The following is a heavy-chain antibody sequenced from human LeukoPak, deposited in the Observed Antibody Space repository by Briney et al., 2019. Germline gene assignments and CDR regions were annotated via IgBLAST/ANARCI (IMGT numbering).Heavy chain of an antibody. D-gene: IGHD3-10*01. CDR2: INHSGST. CDR3: ARGGSRSGDY. V-gene: IGHV4-39*07. CDR1: GGSISSSTYY. J-gene: IGHJ4*02. Sequence: PSETLSLTCTVSGGSISSSTYYWGWIRQPPGKGLEWIGEINHSGSTNYNPSLKSRVTISVDTSKNQFSLKLSSVTAADTAVYYCARGGSRSGDYWGQGTLVTVSS.